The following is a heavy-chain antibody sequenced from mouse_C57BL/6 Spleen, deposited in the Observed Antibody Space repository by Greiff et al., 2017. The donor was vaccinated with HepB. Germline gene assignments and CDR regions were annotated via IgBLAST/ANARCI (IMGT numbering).Heavy chain of an antibody. V-gene: IGHV1-69*01. J-gene: IGHJ2*01. D-gene: IGHD1-1*02. Sequence: VQLQQSGAELVMPGASVKLSCKASGYTFTSYWMHWVKQRPGQGLEWIGEIDPSDSYTNYNQKFKGKSTLTVDKSSSTAYMQLSSLTSEDSAVYYCARSGGYYFDYWGQGTTLTVSS. CDR1: GYTFTSYW. CDR3: ARSGGYYFDY. CDR2: IDPSDSYT.